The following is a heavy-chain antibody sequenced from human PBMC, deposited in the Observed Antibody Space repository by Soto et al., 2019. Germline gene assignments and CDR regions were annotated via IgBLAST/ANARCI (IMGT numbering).Heavy chain of an antibody. CDR2: INPNSGGT. CDR3: ARVPHGDYSYFDY. Sequence: QVQLVQSGAEVKKPGASVKVSCKASGYTFTGYYMHWVRQAPGQGLEWMGWINPNSGGTNYAQKFQGWVTMTRDTSVSTAYREMRSLRSDDTAVYYCARVPHGDYSYFDYGGQGTLVTVSS. CDR1: GYTFTGYY. J-gene: IGHJ4*02. V-gene: IGHV1-2*04. D-gene: IGHD4-17*01.